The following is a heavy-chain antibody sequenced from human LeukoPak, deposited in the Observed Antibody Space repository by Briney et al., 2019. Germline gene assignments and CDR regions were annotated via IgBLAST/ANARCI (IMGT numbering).Heavy chain of an antibody. D-gene: IGHD6-19*01. J-gene: IGHJ3*02. CDR1: GGSISNDY. CDR2: IYYSGST. Sequence: SETLSLTCTVSGGSISNDYCSWIRQPPGKGLERIGCIYYSGSTYYNPSLKSRVTISVDTSKNQFSLKLSSVTAADTAVYYCARDLWAVAGTGAFDIWGQGTMVTVSS. V-gene: IGHV4-59*01. CDR3: ARDLWAVAGTGAFDI.